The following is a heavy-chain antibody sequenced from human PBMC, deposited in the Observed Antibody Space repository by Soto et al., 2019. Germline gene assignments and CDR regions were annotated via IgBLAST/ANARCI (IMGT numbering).Heavy chain of an antibody. CDR2: IDSAGDA. J-gene: IGHJ5*02. V-gene: IGHV3-13*01. D-gene: IGHD3-10*01. Sequence: EVQLVESGGGLVQPGGSLRLSCAASGFTFSRHDMHWVRQVTGKGLEWVSGIDSAGDAKYPASVKGRFTISRENAKNSLHLQMNSLRVGDTAVYYCARGGIRGVSWNWFEIWGQRILVTVSS. CDR1: GFTFSRHD. CDR3: ARGGIRGVSWNWFEI.